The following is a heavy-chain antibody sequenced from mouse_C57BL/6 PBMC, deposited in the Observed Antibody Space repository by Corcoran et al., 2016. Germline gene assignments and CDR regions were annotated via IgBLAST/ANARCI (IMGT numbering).Heavy chain of an antibody. CDR3: ARYHGYYWYFDV. J-gene: IGHJ1*03. CDR1: GYTFTDYY. Sequence: EVQLQQSGPELVKPGASVKISCKASGYTFTDYYMNWVKQSHGKSLEWIGDINPNNGGTSYNQKFKGKATLTVDKSSSTAYMELRSLTSEDSVVYYCARYHGYYWYFDVWGTGTTVTVSS. V-gene: IGHV1-26*01. CDR2: INPNNGGT. D-gene: IGHD2-2*01.